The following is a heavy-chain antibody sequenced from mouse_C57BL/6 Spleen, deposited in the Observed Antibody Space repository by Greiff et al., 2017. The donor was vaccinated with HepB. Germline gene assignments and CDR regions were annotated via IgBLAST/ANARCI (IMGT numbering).Heavy chain of an antibody. CDR1: GYTFTSYW. J-gene: IGHJ3*01. D-gene: IGHD3-2*02. CDR2: IYPSDSET. Sequence: QVQLQQPGAELVRPGSSVKLSCKASGYTFTSYWMDWVKQRPGQGLEWIGNIYPSDSETHYNQKFKDKATLTVDKSSSTAYMQISSLTSEDSAVYYWAASSGYEFAYWGQATLVTVAT. V-gene: IGHV1-61*01. CDR3: AASSGYEFAY.